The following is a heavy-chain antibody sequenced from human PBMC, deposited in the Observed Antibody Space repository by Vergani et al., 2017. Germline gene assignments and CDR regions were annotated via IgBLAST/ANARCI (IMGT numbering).Heavy chain of an antibody. CDR2: IKSKTDGGTT. D-gene: IGHD3-22*01. Sequence: EVQLVESGGGLVQPGGSLRLSCAASGFTFSNAWMSWVRQAPGKGLEWVGRIKSKTDGGTTDYAAPVKGRFTISRDDSKNTLYLQMNSLKTEDTAVYYCTTEPPDGSGLNYYFDYWGQGTLVTVSS. V-gene: IGHV3-15*01. J-gene: IGHJ4*02. CDR1: GFTFSNAW. CDR3: TTEPPDGSGLNYYFDY.